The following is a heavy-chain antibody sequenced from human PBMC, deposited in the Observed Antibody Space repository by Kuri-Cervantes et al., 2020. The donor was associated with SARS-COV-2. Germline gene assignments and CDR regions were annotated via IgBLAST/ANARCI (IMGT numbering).Heavy chain of an antibody. D-gene: IGHD1-7*01. Sequence: GGSLRLSCAASGFTFSSYAMSWVRQAPGKGLEWVSAISGGGGSTYYADSAKGRFTISRDNSKNTLYLQMNSLRAEGTAVYYCAKAYWNYNYFDYWGQGTLVTVSS. CDR1: GFTFSSYA. CDR3: AKAYWNYNYFDY. CDR2: ISGGGGST. J-gene: IGHJ4*02. V-gene: IGHV3-23*01.